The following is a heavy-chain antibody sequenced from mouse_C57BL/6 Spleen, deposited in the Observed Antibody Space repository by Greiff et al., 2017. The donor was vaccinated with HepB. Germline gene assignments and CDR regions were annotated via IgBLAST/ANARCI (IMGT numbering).Heavy chain of an antibody. CDR3: ARKAGYYGEAMDY. CDR1: GFNIKNTY. V-gene: IGHV14-3*01. Sequence: VQLKESVAELVRPGASVKFSCTASGFNIKNTYMHWVKQRPEQGLEWIGRIDPANGNTKDAPKFKGKATITADTSSNTAYLQLSSLTSEDTAIYYCARKAGYYGEAMDYWGQGTSVTVSS. J-gene: IGHJ4*01. D-gene: IGHD2-1*01. CDR2: IDPANGNT.